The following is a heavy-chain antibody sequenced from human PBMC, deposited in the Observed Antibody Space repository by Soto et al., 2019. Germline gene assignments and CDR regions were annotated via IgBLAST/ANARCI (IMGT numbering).Heavy chain of an antibody. J-gene: IGHJ4*02. CDR3: ARGLHSSSWYPFGPTHYYFDY. CDR2: MNPNSGNT. V-gene: IGHV1-8*01. CDR1: GYTFTSYD. D-gene: IGHD6-13*01. Sequence: QVQLVQSGAEVKKPGASVKVSCKASGYTFTSYDINWVRQATGQGLEWMGWMNPNSGNTGYAQKFQGRVTMTRNTSISTAYMELSSLRSEDTAVYYCARGLHSSSWYPFGPTHYYFDYWCQGTLVTVSS.